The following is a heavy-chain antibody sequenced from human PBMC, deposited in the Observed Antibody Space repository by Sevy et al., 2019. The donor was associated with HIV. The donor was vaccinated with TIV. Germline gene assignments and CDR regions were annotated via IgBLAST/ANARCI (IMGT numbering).Heavy chain of an antibody. CDR3: ARGGGASACDSTNCLEY. CDR1: GDSVSSDSSA. D-gene: IGHD2-2*01. CDR2: TYYRSKWSN. J-gene: IGHJ4*02. Sequence: SQTLSLTCAISGDSVSSDSSAWNWIRQSPSRGLEWLGRTYYRSKWSNDYAVSVKGRITINPDTSKNQFSLQLNSVTPEDTAVYYCARGGGASACDSTNCLEYWGQGTLVTVSS. V-gene: IGHV6-1*01.